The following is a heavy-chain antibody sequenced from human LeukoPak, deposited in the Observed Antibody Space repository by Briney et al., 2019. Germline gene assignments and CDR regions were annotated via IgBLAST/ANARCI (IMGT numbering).Heavy chain of an antibody. CDR2: IYYSGST. D-gene: IGHD5-12*01. CDR3: ARGNRDGYNY. CDR1: GGSISSYY. V-gene: IGHV4-59*01. Sequence: SETLSLTCTVSGGSISSYYWSWIRQPPGKGLEWVGYIYYSGSTNYNPSLKSRVTISVDTSMNQFSLKLSSVTAADTAVYYCARGNRDGYNYWGQGTLVTVSS. J-gene: IGHJ4*02.